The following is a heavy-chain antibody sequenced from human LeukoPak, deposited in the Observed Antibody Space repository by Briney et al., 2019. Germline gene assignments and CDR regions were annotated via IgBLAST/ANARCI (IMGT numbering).Heavy chain of an antibody. V-gene: IGHV4-59*01. D-gene: IGHD6-13*01. J-gene: IGHJ4*02. CDR2: IYYSGST. CDR3: ARETIHSPPAAGTSYYFDY. Sequence: SETLSLTCTVSGGSISSYYWSWIRQPPGKGLEWIGYIYYSGSTNYNPSLKSRVTISVDTSKNQFSLKLSSVTAADTAVYYCARETIHSPPAAGTSYYFDYWGQGTLVTVSS. CDR1: GGSISSYY.